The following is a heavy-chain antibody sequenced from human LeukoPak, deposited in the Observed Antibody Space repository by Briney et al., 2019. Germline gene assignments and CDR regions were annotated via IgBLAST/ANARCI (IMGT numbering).Heavy chain of an antibody. Sequence: GGSLRLSCAASGFTVSSNYMSWVRQAPEKGLEWVSVIYSGGSTYYADSVKGRFTISRDNSKNTLYLQMNSLRAEDTAVYYCARGEPLDDDGFDIWGQGTMVTVSS. D-gene: IGHD1-1*01. CDR2: IYSGGST. CDR1: GFTVSSNY. V-gene: IGHV3-53*01. CDR3: ARGEPLDDDGFDI. J-gene: IGHJ3*02.